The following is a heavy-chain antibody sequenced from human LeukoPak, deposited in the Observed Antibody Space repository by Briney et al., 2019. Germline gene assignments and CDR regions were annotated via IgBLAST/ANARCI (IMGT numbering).Heavy chain of an antibody. CDR3: ATSYVGYCSGGSCPYDY. V-gene: IGHV1-69*01. J-gene: IGHJ4*02. D-gene: IGHD2-15*01. CDR1: GGTFSSYA. Sequence: SVKVSCKASGGTFSSYAISWVRQAPGQGLEWMGGIIPIFGTANYAQKFQGRVTITADESTSTAYMELSSLRSEDTAVYYCATSYVGYCSGGSCPYDYWGQGTLVTVSS. CDR2: IIPIFGTA.